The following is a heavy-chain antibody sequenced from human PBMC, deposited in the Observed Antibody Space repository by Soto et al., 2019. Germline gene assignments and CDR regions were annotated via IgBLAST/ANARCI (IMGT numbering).Heavy chain of an antibody. CDR1: GFTFSSYG. CDR2: IWYDGSNK. CDR3: AREFGWGEGLVDFDY. D-gene: IGHD6-19*01. V-gene: IGHV3-33*01. Sequence: QVQLVESGGGVVQPGRSLKLSCAASGFTFSSYGMHWVRQAPGKGLEWVAVIWYDGSNKYYADSVKGRFTISRDNSKNTLYRQMRRLGAEETAVYYCAREFGWGEGLVDFDYWGQGTLVTVSS. J-gene: IGHJ4*02.